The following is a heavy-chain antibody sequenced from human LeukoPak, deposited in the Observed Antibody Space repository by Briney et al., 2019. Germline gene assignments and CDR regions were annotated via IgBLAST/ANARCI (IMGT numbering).Heavy chain of an antibody. D-gene: IGHD4-23*01. CDR2: ISAYNGNT. V-gene: IGHV1-18*01. J-gene: IGHJ3*02. CDR3: ARTQGVYYGGNFGAFDI. Sequence: VASVKVSCKASGYTFTSYGISWARQAPGQGLEWMGWISAYNGNTNYAQKLQGRVTMTTDTSTSTAYMELRSLRSEDTSVYYCARTQGVYYGGNFGAFDIWGQGTMVTVSS. CDR1: GYTFTSYG.